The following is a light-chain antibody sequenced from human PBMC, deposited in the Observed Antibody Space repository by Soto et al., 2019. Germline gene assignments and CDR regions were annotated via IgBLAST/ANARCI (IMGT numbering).Light chain of an antibody. CDR1: SSDVGGYNY. J-gene: IGLJ1*01. CDR2: DVN. Sequence: QSVLTQPRSVSGSPGQSVTIYCTGTSSDVGGYNYVSWYQHHPGKVPKLMIYDVNKRPSGVPDRFSGSKSGNTASLTISGLQAEDEADYYCSSYAGSYTYVLGTGTKVTVL. CDR3: SSYAGSYTYV. V-gene: IGLV2-11*01.